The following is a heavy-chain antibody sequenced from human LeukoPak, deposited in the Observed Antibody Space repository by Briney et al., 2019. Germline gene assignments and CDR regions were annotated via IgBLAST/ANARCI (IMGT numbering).Heavy chain of an antibody. Sequence: PGGSLRLSCAASGFTFSSYAMSWVRQAPGKGLEWVSAISGSGGSTYYADSVKGRFTISRDNSRNTVSLLMNSLRAGDTAIYYCAKRGITHYLDYWGQGALVTVSS. V-gene: IGHV3-23*01. D-gene: IGHD3-10*01. CDR2: ISGSGGST. CDR3: AKRGITHYLDY. J-gene: IGHJ4*02. CDR1: GFTFSSYA.